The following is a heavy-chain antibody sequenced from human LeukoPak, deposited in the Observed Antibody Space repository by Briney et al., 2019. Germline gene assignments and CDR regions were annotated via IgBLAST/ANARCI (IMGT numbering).Heavy chain of an antibody. CDR1: GFNFNTNH. CDR3: VRDYQWSLGN. V-gene: IGHV3-48*01. D-gene: IGHD2-8*01. CDR2: INYYGQPT. J-gene: IGHJ4*02. Sequence: GGSLRLSCIASGFNFNTNHMHWVRQAPGKGLEWLSYINYYGQPTYYADSVKGRFTISRDNAKSSLYLQLNDLRAEDTAVYYCVRDYQWSLGNWGQGTPVTVSS.